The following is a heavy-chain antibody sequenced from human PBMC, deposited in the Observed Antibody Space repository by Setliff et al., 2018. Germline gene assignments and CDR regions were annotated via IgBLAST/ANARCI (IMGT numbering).Heavy chain of an antibody. CDR2: ISSSSSYI. V-gene: IGHV3-21*01. D-gene: IGHD2-15*01. CDR1: GFTFSSYS. Sequence: GGSLRLSCAASGFTFSSYSMNWVRQAPGKGLEWVSSISSSSSYIYYADSVKGRFTISRDNAKNSLSLQMNSLRPEDTAVYYCARTCSGSGCYAGLESWGQGTPVTVSS. CDR3: ARTCSGSGCYAGLES. J-gene: IGHJ4*02.